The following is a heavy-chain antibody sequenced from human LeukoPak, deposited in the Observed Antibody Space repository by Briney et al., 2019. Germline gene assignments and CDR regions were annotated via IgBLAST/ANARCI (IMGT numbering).Heavy chain of an antibody. CDR2: ISFDGSNE. D-gene: IGHD3-10*01. V-gene: IGHV3-30*18. Sequence: GGSLRLSCAASGFTFSSYAMHWARQAPGKGLEWVAVISFDGSNEYYADSVKGRFTISRDNSKNTLYLQMNSLRAEDTALYYCAKCYYGSLGLDAFDIWGQGTMVTVSS. CDR1: GFTFSSYA. CDR3: AKCYYGSLGLDAFDI. J-gene: IGHJ3*02.